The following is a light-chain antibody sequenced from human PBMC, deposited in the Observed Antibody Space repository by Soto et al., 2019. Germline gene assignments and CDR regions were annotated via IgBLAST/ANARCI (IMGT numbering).Light chain of an antibody. CDR3: QQYNNWPTWT. V-gene: IGKV3-20*01. CDR2: GAS. J-gene: IGKJ1*01. CDR1: QSVSSSY. Sequence: EIVLTQSPGTLSLSPGERATLSCRASQSVSSSYLAWYQQKPGQPPRLPIYGASRRATGIPDRFSGSGSGTEFTLTISSLQSEDFAVYYCQQYNNWPTWTFGQGTKVDI.